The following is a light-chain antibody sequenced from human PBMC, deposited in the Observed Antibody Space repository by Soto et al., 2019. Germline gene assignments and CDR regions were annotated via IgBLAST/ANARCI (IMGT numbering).Light chain of an antibody. CDR2: DVS. CDR1: SSDVGGYKY. Sequence: QSALTQPASVSGSPGQSITISCTGTSSDVGGYKYVSWYQQHPGKAPKLMIYDVSNRPSGVSNRFSGSKSGNTASLTISGLQAEDEADFYCSSYTISSTRVFGGGTKVTVL. V-gene: IGLV2-14*03. CDR3: SSYTISSTRV. J-gene: IGLJ2*01.